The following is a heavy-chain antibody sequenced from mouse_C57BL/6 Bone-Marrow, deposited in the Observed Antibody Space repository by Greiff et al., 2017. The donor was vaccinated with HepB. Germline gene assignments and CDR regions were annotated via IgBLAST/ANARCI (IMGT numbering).Heavy chain of an antibody. CDR2: ISSVSSTI. V-gene: IGHV5-17*01. Sequence: EVKLVESGGGLVKPGGSLKLSCAASGFTFSDYGMHWVRQAPEKGLEWVAYISSVSSTIYYADTVKSRFTISRDNAKNTLFLQMTSLRSEDTAMYYCARVYYYGSSSWFAYWGQGTLVTVSA. J-gene: IGHJ3*01. CDR3: ARVYYYGSSSWFAY. D-gene: IGHD1-1*01. CDR1: GFTFSDYG.